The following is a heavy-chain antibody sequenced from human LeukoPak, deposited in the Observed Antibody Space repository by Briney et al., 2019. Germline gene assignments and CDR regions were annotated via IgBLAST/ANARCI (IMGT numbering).Heavy chain of an antibody. CDR1: GFNVSSRY. J-gene: IGHJ6*02. D-gene: IGHD4-17*01. CDR3: ARDFYNHYGGGFV. Sequence: GGSLRLSCMFSGFNVSSRYMTWVRQAPGKGLEAVSVVYAGGTTYHTDSVKGRFIASRDSSKNTVFLQMNNLRVDDTAVYFCARDFYNHYGGGFVWGRGTTVIVSS. CDR2: VYAGGTT. V-gene: IGHV3-66*01.